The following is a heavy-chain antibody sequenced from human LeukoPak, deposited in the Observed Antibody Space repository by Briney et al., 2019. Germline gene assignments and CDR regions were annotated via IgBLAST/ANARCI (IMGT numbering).Heavy chain of an antibody. CDR3: AREKLHNYVWGSCRQDYYMDV. CDR1: GGSISSSNYY. J-gene: IGHJ6*03. Sequence: PSETLSLTCTVSGGSISSSNYYWGWIRQPPGKGLEWIGNIYYSGNIYYNPSLKSRVTISVDTSKNQFSLKLSSVTAADTAVYYCAREKLHNYVWGSCRQDYYMDVWGKGTTVTVSS. V-gene: IGHV4-39*07. CDR2: IYYSGNI. D-gene: IGHD3-16*02.